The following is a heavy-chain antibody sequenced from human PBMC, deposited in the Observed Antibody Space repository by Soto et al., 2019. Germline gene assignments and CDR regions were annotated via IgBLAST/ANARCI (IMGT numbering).Heavy chain of an antibody. Sequence: EVQLVESGGGLVQPGGSLRLSCAASGFTFSTYWMHWVRQAPGKGLVWVSRINSDGGGTTYADSVKGRFTISRDNAKNTLYLQTNSLRAEDTAVYYCARGLTVGKPDYWGQGTLVTVSS. CDR2: INSDGGGT. V-gene: IGHV3-74*01. CDR1: GFTFSTYW. J-gene: IGHJ4*02. CDR3: ARGLTVGKPDY. D-gene: IGHD3-22*01.